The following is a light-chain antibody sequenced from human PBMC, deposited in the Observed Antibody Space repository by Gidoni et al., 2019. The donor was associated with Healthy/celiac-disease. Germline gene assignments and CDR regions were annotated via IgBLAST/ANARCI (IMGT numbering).Light chain of an antibody. CDR2: AAS. J-gene: IGKJ3*01. CDR1: QSISSY. Sequence: DIQMTQSPSSLSASVGDRVTITCRASQSISSYLNWYQQKPGKAPKLLIYAASSLQSGVPSRFSGSGSGTDFTLPISSLQPEDFATYYCQQSYSTPECAFGPGTKVDIK. CDR3: QQSYSTPECA. V-gene: IGKV1-39*01.